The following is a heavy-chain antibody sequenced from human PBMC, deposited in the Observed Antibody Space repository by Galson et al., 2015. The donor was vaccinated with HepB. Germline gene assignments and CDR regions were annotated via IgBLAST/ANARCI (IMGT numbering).Heavy chain of an antibody. D-gene: IGHD3-3*01. V-gene: IGHV3-64*01. Sequence: SLRLSCAASGFTFSSYAMHWVRQAPGKGLEYVSAISSNGGSTYYANSVKGRFTISRDNSKNTLYLQMGSLRAEDMAVYYCARVGAIFGVVIINAGYMDVWGKGTTVTVSS. CDR2: ISSNGGST. CDR1: GFTFSSYA. CDR3: ARVGAIFGVVIINAGYMDV. J-gene: IGHJ6*03.